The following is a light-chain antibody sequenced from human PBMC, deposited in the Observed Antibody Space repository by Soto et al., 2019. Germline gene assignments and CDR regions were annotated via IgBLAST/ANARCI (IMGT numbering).Light chain of an antibody. Sequence: DIQMTQSPSTLSASVGDVVTITCRASQSISSWLAWYQQKPGKAPKLLIYDASSLESGVPSRFSGSGSGTEFTLTSSSLQPDDFATYYCQQYNSYPWTFGQGTKVDI. J-gene: IGKJ1*01. V-gene: IGKV1-5*01. CDR2: DAS. CDR1: QSISSW. CDR3: QQYNSYPWT.